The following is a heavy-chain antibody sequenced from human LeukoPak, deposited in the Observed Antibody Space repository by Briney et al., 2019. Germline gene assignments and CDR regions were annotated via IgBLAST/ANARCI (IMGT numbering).Heavy chain of an antibody. V-gene: IGHV3-74*01. CDR2: INSDGSST. D-gene: IGHD3-9*01. Sequence: GGSLRLSCAASGFTFSSYRMHWVRQAPGKGLVWVSRINSDGSSTTYADSVKGRFTISRDNTKNSLYLQMNSLRVEDTALYFCARLSRNYDISTGYYNFGGPDYWGQGTLVTVSS. CDR3: ARLSRNYDISTGYYNFGGPDY. CDR1: GFTFSSYR. J-gene: IGHJ4*02.